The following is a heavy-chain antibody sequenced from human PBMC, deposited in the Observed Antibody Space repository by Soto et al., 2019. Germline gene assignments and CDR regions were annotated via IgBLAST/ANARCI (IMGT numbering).Heavy chain of an antibody. CDR3: ARYRREAVAGYTLDN. CDR1: GGSISSNY. J-gene: IGHJ4*02. V-gene: IGHV4-59*01. D-gene: IGHD6-13*01. CDR2: VYNSGST. Sequence: PSETLSLTCTVSGGSISSNYWTWIRQPPGKGLEWIGYVYNSGSTNYNPSLKSRGTISEDTSKSQFSLKVNSMTAADTAVYYCARYRREAVAGYTLDNWGQGMLVTVSS.